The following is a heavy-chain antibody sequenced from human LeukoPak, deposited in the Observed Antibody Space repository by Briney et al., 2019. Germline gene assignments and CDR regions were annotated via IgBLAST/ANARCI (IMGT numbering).Heavy chain of an antibody. D-gene: IGHD3-9*01. J-gene: IGHJ3*02. CDR1: GFTFSSYW. CDR3: ARDLYDILTGRHDAFDI. V-gene: IGHV3-7*01. Sequence: GGSLRLSCAASGFTFSSYWMSWVRQAPGKGLEWVANIKQGGSEKYYVDSVKGRFTISRDNAKNSLYLQMNSLRAEDTAVYYCARDLYDILTGRHDAFDIWGQGTMVTVSS. CDR2: IKQGGSEK.